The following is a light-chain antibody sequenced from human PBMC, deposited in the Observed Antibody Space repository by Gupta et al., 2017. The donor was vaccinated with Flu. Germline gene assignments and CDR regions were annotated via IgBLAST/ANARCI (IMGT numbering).Light chain of an antibody. V-gene: IGLV2-14*01. CDR3: NSYTSSSNLV. J-gene: IGLJ2*01. CDR1: SSDVGGYNY. CDR2: EVS. Sequence: QSALTQPASVSGSPGQSITISCTGTSSDVGGYNYVSWYQQHPGKTPKLMIYEVSNRPSGVSNRFSGSKSGNTASLTISGLQAEDDAYYYCNSYTSSSNLVFGGGTKLTVL.